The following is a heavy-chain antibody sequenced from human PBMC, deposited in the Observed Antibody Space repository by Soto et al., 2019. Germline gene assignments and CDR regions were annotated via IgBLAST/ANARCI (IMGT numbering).Heavy chain of an antibody. J-gene: IGHJ6*04. CDR3: ARDYDG. Sequence: ASETLSLTCAVYGGSFSGYYWSWIRQPPGKGLEWIGEINHSGSTNYNPSLKSRVTISVDTSKNQFSLKLSSVTAADTAVYYCARDYDGWGKGTTVTVSS. CDR1: GGSFSGYY. D-gene: IGHD1-26*01. V-gene: IGHV4-34*01. CDR2: INHSGST.